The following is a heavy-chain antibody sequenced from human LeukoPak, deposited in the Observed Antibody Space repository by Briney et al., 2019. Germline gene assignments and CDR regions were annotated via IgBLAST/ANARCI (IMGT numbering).Heavy chain of an antibody. CDR2: IWYDGSNK. V-gene: IGHV3-33*08. CDR1: GFTFSSYS. CDR3: ARGFRWDHFDY. J-gene: IGHJ4*02. Sequence: PGGSLRLSCAASGFTFSSYSMNWVRQAPGKGLEWVAIIWYDGSNKDYADSVKGRFTISRDNSKNTLYLQMNSLRAEDTAVYYCARGFRWDHFDYWGQGTLVTVSS. D-gene: IGHD1-26*01.